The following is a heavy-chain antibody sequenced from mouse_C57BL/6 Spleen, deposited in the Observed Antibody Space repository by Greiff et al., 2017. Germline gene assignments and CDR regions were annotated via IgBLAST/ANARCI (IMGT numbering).Heavy chain of an antibody. V-gene: IGHV1-72*01. CDR2: IDPNSGGT. CDR1: GYTFTSYW. J-gene: IGHJ2*01. CDR3: ARGVTTVVDGWDY. Sequence: QVQLQQPGAELVKPGASVKLSCKASGYTFTSYWMHWVKQRPGRGLEWIGRIDPNSGGTKYNEEFKSKATLTVDKPSSTAYMQLSSLTSEDYAVDYCARGVTTVVDGWDYWGQGTTLTVSS. D-gene: IGHD1-1*01.